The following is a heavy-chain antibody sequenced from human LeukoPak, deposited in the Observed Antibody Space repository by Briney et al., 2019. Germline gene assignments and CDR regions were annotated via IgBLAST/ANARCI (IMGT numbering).Heavy chain of an antibody. Sequence: PGGSLRLSCAASGFSVSSNCMSWVRQAPGKGLEWVSVISVGGDTYYADSVKGRFTLSRDNSKNTVYLQLNSLRAEDTAVYYCARDLYCSGGTCNQHWGQGTLVTISS. V-gene: IGHV3-53*01. CDR1: GFSVSSNC. D-gene: IGHD2-15*01. CDR3: ARDLYCSGGTCNQH. J-gene: IGHJ1*01. CDR2: ISVGGDT.